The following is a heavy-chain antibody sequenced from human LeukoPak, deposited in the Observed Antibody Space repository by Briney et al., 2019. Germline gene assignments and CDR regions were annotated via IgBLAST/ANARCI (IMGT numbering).Heavy chain of an antibody. D-gene: IGHD3-9*01. CDR2: ISGSGGST. V-gene: IGHV3-23*01. J-gene: IGHJ4*02. CDR1: GFTFSINA. CDR3: AKGGHYDILTGYYPLDY. Sequence: GGSLRLSCAASGFTFSINAMSWVRQAPGRRLEWVSAISGSGGSTYYADSVKGRFTISRDNSKNTLYLQMNSLRAEDTAVYYCAKGGHYDILTGYYPLDYWGQGTLVTVSS.